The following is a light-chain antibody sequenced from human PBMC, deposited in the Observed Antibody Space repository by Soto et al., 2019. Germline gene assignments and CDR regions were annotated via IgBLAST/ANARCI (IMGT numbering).Light chain of an antibody. J-gene: IGKJ1*01. CDR2: GTS. Sequence: EIVLTQSPGTLSLSPGERATVSCRASQSVSSSSLAWYQQKPGQAPRLLISGTSSRATGIPDRFSGSGSRTDFTLTISRLEPEDFAVYFCQQYRTFGQGTKVDIK. V-gene: IGKV3-20*01. CDR1: QSVSSSS. CDR3: QQYRT.